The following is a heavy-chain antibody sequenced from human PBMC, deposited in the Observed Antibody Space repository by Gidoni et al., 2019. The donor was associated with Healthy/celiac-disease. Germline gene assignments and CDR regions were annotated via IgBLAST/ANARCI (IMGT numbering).Heavy chain of an antibody. J-gene: IGHJ4*02. V-gene: IGHV3-53*01. CDR3: ARGFGEAYFDY. D-gene: IGHD3-10*01. Sequence: EVQLVESGGGLIQPGGSLSPSCPASGFTVSSNYMSWVRQAPGKGLEWVSVIYSGGSTYYADSVKGRFTISRDNSKNTLYLQMNSLRAEDTAVYYCARGFGEAYFDYWGQGTLVTVSS. CDR2: IYSGGST. CDR1: GFTVSSNY.